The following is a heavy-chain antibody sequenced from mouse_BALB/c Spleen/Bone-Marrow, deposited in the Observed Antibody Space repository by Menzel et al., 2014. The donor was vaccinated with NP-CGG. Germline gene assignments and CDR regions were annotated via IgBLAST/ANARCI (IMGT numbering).Heavy chain of an antibody. CDR3: VRRGSSPYYFDY. Sequence: EVQVVESGGGLVKLGGSLKLSCAASGFTFSSYYMSWVRQTPEKRLELVAAINSNGGSTYYPDTVKGRFTISRDNAKNTLYLQMSSLKSEDTALYYCVRRGSSPYYFDYWGRGTTLTVSS. V-gene: IGHV5-6-2*01. J-gene: IGHJ2*01. CDR1: GFTFSSYY. D-gene: IGHD1-1*01. CDR2: INSNGGST.